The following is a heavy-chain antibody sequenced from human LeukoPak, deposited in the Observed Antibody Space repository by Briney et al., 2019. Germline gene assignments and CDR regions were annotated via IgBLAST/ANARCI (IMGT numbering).Heavy chain of an antibody. Sequence: SETLSLTCTASGGSISSSSYYWGWIRQPPGKGLEWIGSIYYSGSTYYNPSLKSRVTISVDTSQNQFSLKLSSVTAADTAVYYCARERQQLVRGGWFDYWGQGTLVTVSS. V-gene: IGHV4-39*07. CDR3: ARERQQLVRGGWFDY. CDR2: IYYSGST. J-gene: IGHJ4*02. CDR1: GGSISSSSYY. D-gene: IGHD6-13*01.